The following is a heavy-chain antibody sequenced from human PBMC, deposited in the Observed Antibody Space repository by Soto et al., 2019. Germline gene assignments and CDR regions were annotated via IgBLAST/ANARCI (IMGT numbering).Heavy chain of an antibody. Sequence: SVKVSCKASGYTFTSYYMHWVRQAPGQGLEWMGIINPSGGSTSYAQKFQGRVTMTRDTSTSTVYMELSSLRSEDTAVYYCARGGAAAGSYYYYGMDVWGQGTTVTVSS. CDR3: ARGGAAAGSYYYYGMDV. CDR1: GYTFTSYY. D-gene: IGHD6-13*01. V-gene: IGHV1-46*01. J-gene: IGHJ6*02. CDR2: INPSGGST.